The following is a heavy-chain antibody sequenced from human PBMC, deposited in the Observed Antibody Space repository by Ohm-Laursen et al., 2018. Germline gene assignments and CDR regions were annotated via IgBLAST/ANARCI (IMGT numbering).Heavy chain of an antibody. CDR1: GITFSSYW. Sequence: GSLRLSCAASGITFSSYWMHWVRQAPGKGLVWVSRINSDGSRTSYADSVKGRFTISRDNAKNTLHLQMSSLRAEDTAVYYCARAPYGSGSHYDDWGQGTLVTVSS. CDR2: INSDGSRT. J-gene: IGHJ4*02. V-gene: IGHV3-74*01. D-gene: IGHD3-10*01. CDR3: ARAPYGSGSHYDD.